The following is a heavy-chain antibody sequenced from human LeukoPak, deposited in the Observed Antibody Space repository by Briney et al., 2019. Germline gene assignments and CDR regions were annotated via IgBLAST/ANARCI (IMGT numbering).Heavy chain of an antibody. Sequence: GGSLRLSCAASGFTFSSYWMHWVRQAPGKGLVWVSRINSDGSSTSYADSVKGRFTISRDNSKNTLYLQMNSLRAEDTAVYYCAREPIAAAGIDYYYYGMDVWGQGTTVTVSS. J-gene: IGHJ6*02. CDR1: GFTFSSYW. D-gene: IGHD6-13*01. CDR2: INSDGSST. V-gene: IGHV3-74*01. CDR3: AREPIAAAGIDYYYYGMDV.